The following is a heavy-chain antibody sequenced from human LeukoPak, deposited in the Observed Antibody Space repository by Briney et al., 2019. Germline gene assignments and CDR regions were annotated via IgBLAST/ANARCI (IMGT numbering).Heavy chain of an antibody. CDR2: INYSGST. J-gene: IGHJ4*02. CDR1: GGSITSGAYY. Sequence: SETLSLTCTVSGGSITSGAYYWGWIRQPPGKGLEWIGSINYSGSTYSNPSLKSRVTISVDTSKNQFSLKLISVTAADTAVYYCARNRSSYDSRGYQNYFAYWGQGTLVIVSS. V-gene: IGHV4-39*01. D-gene: IGHD3-22*01. CDR3: ARNRSSYDSRGYQNYFAY.